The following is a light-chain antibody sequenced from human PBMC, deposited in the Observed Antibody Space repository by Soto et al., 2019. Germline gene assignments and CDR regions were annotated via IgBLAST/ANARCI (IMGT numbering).Light chain of an antibody. J-gene: IGKJ5*01. CDR2: GAS. CDR1: QTVPSR. V-gene: IGKV3-15*01. Sequence: EIVLTQSPATLSVSPGEGVTLSCRASQTVPSRIALYQQKPGQAPRLLIYGASTRATGVPDRFSGTGSGKEFNLTISRLTSEDYGVYSCQQYKPSPPIPLGQGTRLEI. CDR3: QQYKPSPPIP.